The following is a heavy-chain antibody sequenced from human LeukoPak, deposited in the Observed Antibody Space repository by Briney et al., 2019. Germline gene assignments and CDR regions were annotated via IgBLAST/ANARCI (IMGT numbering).Heavy chain of an antibody. Sequence: GGSLRLSCAASGFTFSSYAMSWVRQAPGKGLEWVSAISDSGGSTYYADSVEARFTISRDNSKNTLYLQMNSLRAEDTAVYYCAKGYCSSTSCYRDYYYYMDVWGKGTRFTVSS. V-gene: IGHV3-23*01. CDR1: GFTFSSYA. CDR2: ISDSGGST. D-gene: IGHD2-2*02. CDR3: AKGYCSSTSCYRDYYYYMDV. J-gene: IGHJ6*03.